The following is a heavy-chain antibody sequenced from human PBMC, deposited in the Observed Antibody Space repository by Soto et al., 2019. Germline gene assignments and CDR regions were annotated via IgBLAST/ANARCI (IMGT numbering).Heavy chain of an antibody. Sequence: AAVQVSCKSSGYTVTGCSMDWAQQARGQGLEWMGWINPNSGGTNYAQKFQGRVTMTRDTSISTAYMELSRLRSDDTAVYYCARGEEQQLVPDYWGQGTLVTVSS. CDR1: GYTVTGCS. CDR3: ARGEEQQLVPDY. J-gene: IGHJ4*02. D-gene: IGHD6-13*01. V-gene: IGHV1-2*02. CDR2: INPNSGGT.